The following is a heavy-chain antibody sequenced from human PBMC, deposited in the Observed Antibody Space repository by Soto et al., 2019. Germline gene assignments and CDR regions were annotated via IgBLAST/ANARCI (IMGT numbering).Heavy chain of an antibody. CDR3: AKERNAFVVVTAIFDY. V-gene: IGHV3-43*01. J-gene: IGHJ4*02. Sequence: GGSLRLSCAASGFTFDDYTMHWVRQAPGKGLEWVSLISWDGGSTYYADSVKGRFTISRDNSKNSLYLQMNSLRTEDTALYYCAKERNAFVVVTAIFDYWGQGTLVTVSS. CDR1: GFTFDDYT. CDR2: ISWDGGST. D-gene: IGHD2-21*02.